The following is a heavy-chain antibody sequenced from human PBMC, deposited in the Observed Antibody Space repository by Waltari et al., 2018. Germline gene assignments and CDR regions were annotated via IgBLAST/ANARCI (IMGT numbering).Heavy chain of an antibody. CDR2: INAGNGNT. V-gene: IGHV1-3*03. J-gene: IGHJ4*02. CDR3: ARDGGYDILTGKQRGFDY. CDR1: GYTFTSYA. D-gene: IGHD3-9*01. Sequence: QVQLVQSGAEVKKPGASVKVSCKASGYTFTSYAMHWVRQAPGQRLEWRGWINAGNGNTKYSQESQGRVTITRDTSASTAYMELSSLRSEDMAVYYCARDGGYDILTGKQRGFDYWGQGTLVTVSS.